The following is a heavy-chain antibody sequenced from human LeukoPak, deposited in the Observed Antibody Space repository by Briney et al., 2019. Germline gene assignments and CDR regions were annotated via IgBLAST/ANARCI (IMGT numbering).Heavy chain of an antibody. CDR1: GYTFTSYV. CDR2: MNPNSGNT. V-gene: IGHV1-8*01. J-gene: IGHJ4*02. D-gene: IGHD6-13*01. CDR3: ARAAAYRSSGKNQKKYHLHY. Sequence: SSVTVSCKASGYTFTSYVINWVRQATGQGVEWMRWMNPNSGNTGYAQKFQGSVTMTRNTSISPAYMELSSLRSEDTAVYYCARAAAYRSSGKNQKKYHLHYWGQGNLVTASS.